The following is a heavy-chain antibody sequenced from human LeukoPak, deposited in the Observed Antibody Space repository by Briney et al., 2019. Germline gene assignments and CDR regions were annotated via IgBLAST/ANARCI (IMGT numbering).Heavy chain of an antibody. D-gene: IGHD3-22*01. J-gene: IGHJ4*02. V-gene: IGHV3-7*03. Sequence: GGSLRLSCAASGFTFSSYWMSWVRQAPGKGLEWVANIKQDGSEKYYVDSVKGRFTISRDNAKNSLYLQMNSLRAEDTAVYYCAGLYDSSGYYLPDFDYWGQGTLVTVSS. CDR1: GFTFSSYW. CDR2: IKQDGSEK. CDR3: AGLYDSSGYYLPDFDY.